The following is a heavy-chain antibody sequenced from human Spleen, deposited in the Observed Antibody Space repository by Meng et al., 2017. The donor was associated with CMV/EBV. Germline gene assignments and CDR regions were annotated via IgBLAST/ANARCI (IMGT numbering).Heavy chain of an antibody. CDR1: GFTFSSYS. CDR3: ARDEYHDILTPLDY. Sequence: GESLKISCAASGFTFSSYSMNWVRQAPGKGLEWVSYISSSSSTIYYADSVKGRFTISRDNAKNSLYLQMNGLRAEDTAVYYCARDEYHDILTPLDYWGQGTVVTVSS. J-gene: IGHJ4*02. CDR2: ISSSSSTI. V-gene: IGHV3-48*04. D-gene: IGHD3-9*01.